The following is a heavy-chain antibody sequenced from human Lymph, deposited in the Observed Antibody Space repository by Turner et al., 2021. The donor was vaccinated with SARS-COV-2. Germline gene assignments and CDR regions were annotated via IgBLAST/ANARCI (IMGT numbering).Heavy chain of an antibody. CDR1: GGSISSTS. J-gene: IGHJ6*02. CDR3: ARHQGSTSGYDHGMNV. CDR2: FYKIGSI. V-gene: IGHV4-59*08. Sequence: QVQLQESGPGLVMPSQTLSLTRTVSGGSISSTSWSWTRQSPGRGLEWIGYFYKIGSIDYNPTLRSRVTISVDTSRNQLSLNMVSVTAADTTVYYCARHQGSTSGYDHGMNVWGQGTAVIVSS. D-gene: IGHD1-26*01.